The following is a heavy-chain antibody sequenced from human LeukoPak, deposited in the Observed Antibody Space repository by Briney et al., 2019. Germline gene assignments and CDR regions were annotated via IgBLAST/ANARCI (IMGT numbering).Heavy chain of an antibody. Sequence: GGSLRLSCAASGFTFSTYNMNWVRQAPGKGLEWVSCISSTSSYTYYADSVKGRFTISRDNGKNSLYLQMNSLRAEDTAVYYCAELGITMIGGVWGKGTTVTISS. CDR2: ISSTSSYT. D-gene: IGHD3-10*02. CDR1: GFTFSTYN. CDR3: AELGITMIGGV. V-gene: IGHV3-21*01. J-gene: IGHJ6*04.